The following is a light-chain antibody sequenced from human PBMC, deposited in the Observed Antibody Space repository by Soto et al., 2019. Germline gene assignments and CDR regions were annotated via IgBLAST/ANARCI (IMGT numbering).Light chain of an antibody. CDR3: QQYNTWPPYT. V-gene: IGKV3-15*01. CDR1: QSISRN. J-gene: IGKJ2*01. CDR2: DVS. Sequence: DIVLTQSPGTLSVSPGERATLSCRASQSISRNLAWYQQKPGRAPRLLIYDVSTRATGIPARFSGRGSETEFTLTISSLQSEDFAVYYCQQYNTWPPYTFGQGTKLEIK.